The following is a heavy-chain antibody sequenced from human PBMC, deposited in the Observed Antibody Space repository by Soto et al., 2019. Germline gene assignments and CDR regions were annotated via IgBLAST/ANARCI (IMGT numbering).Heavy chain of an antibody. Sequence: QVQLQQWGAGLLKPSETLSLTCAVYGGSFSGYYWSWIRQPPGKGLEWIGEINHSGSTNYNPSLKSRVTISVDTSKNRFSLKLSSVPAADTAVYYCARAPYGSGSLYLDSWGQGTLVTVSS. CDR1: GGSFSGYY. J-gene: IGHJ4*02. CDR3: ARAPYGSGSLYLDS. V-gene: IGHV4-34*01. CDR2: INHSGST. D-gene: IGHD3-10*01.